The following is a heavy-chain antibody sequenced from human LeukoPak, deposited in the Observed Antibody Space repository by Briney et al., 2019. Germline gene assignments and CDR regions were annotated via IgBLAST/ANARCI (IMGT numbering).Heavy chain of an antibody. CDR2: INHSGST. Sequence: SETLSLTCAVYGGSFSGYYWSWIRQPPGKGLEWIGEINHSGSTNYNPSLKSRVTISVDTSKDQFSLQLTSVTAADTAVYYCARAYSSSWYFNWFDPWGQGTLVTVSS. D-gene: IGHD6-13*01. CDR1: GGSFSGYY. J-gene: IGHJ5*02. V-gene: IGHV4-34*01. CDR3: ARAYSSSWYFNWFDP.